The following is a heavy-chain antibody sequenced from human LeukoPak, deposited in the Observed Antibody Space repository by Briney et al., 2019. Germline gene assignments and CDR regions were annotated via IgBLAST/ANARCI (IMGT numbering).Heavy chain of an antibody. V-gene: IGHV3-21*01. CDR2: IRSSSSYI. D-gene: IGHD6-13*01. CDR3: ARDVYSSSWYFDY. CDR1: GFTFSSYS. J-gene: IGHJ4*02. Sequence: GGSLRLSCAASGFTFSSYSMNWVRQAPGKGLEWVSSIRSSSSYIYYADSVKGRFTISRDNAKNSLYLQMNSLRAEDTAVYYCARDVYSSSWYFDYWGQGTLVTVSS.